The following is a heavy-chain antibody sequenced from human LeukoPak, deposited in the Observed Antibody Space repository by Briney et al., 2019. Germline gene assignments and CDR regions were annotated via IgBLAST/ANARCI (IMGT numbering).Heavy chain of an antibody. V-gene: IGHV1-2*06. J-gene: IGHJ4*02. Sequence: ASVKVSCKASGNTFIGYYMYWVRQAPGQGLEWMGRINPNSGGTNYAQKFHGRVTITRDTSISTAYLEVSRLRSDDTAVYFCARGAYCGGDCYSPFDNWGQGNLVTVSS. D-gene: IGHD2-21*02. CDR1: GNTFIGYY. CDR2: INPNSGGT. CDR3: ARGAYCGGDCYSPFDN.